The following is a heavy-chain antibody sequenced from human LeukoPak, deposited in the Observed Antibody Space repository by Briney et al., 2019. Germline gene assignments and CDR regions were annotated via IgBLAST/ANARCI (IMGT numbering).Heavy chain of an antibody. CDR2: ISSSSSYI. D-gene: IGHD3-3*01. V-gene: IGHV3-21*01. CDR3: ARGDPYYDFWSGYRNNWFDP. Sequence: GGSLRLSCAASGFTFSSYSMNWVRQAPGKGLEWVSSISSSSSYIYYADSVKGRFTISRDNAKNSLYLQMNSLRAEDTAVCYCARGDPYYDFWSGYRNNWFDPWGQGTLVTVSS. CDR1: GFTFSSYS. J-gene: IGHJ5*02.